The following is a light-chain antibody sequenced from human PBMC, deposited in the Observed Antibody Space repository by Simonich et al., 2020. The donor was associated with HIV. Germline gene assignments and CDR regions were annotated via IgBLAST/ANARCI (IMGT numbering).Light chain of an antibody. V-gene: IGKV4-1*01. CDR1: QSVLYISNNKNY. CDR2: WAS. CDR3: QQFYTTPWT. J-gene: IGKJ1*01. Sequence: DIVMTQSPDSLAVSLGERATINYNSNQSVLYISNNKNYLLWYQQKPGQPPNLLIYWASTRESGVPDRFSGSGSGTDFTLTISSLQAEDVAVYYCQQFYTTPWTFGQGTKVEIK.